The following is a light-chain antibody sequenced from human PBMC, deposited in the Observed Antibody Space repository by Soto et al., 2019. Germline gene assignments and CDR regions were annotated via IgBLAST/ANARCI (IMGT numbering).Light chain of an antibody. CDR3: QDYNTGPPET. CDR2: GAS. CDR1: QSISSN. J-gene: IGKJ1*01. Sequence: EIVMTQSPATLSVSPGERATLSCRASQSISSNLAWYQQKPGQTPRLLIYGASTRAPGIPARFSGSGSGTEFTLTIGSLQSKDFAVYNCQDYNTGPPETFGQGTKVELK. V-gene: IGKV3-15*01.